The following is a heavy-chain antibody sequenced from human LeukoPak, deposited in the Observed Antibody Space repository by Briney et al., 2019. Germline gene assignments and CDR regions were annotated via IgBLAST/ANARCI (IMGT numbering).Heavy chain of an antibody. CDR2: INPNSGGT. Sequence: ASVKVSCKASGYTFTGYYMHWVRQAPGQGLEWMGWINPNSGGTNYAQKFQGRVTMTRDTSISTAYMELSRLRSDDTAVYYCARDLDYGGNYSDYWGQGTLVTVSS. D-gene: IGHD4-23*01. CDR1: GYTFTGYY. V-gene: IGHV1-2*02. CDR3: ARDLDYGGNYSDY. J-gene: IGHJ4*02.